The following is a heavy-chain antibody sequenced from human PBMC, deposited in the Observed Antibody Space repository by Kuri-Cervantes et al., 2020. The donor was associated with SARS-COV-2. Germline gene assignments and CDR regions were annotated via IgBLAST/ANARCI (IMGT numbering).Heavy chain of an antibody. V-gene: IGHV3-23*01. CDR1: GFTFYNFG. J-gene: IGHJ3*02. CDR2: INGGGDPT. CDR3: AKGTFDI. Sequence: GRSLRLSCAASGFTFYNFGMTWVRQAPGKGLEWVSTINGGGDPTFYADSVKGRFTISRDNSKNMLYLQMSSLRAEDTAIYYCAKGTFDIWGQGTMVTVSS.